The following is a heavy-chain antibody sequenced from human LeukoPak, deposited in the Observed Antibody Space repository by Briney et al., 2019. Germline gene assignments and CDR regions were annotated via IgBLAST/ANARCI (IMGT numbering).Heavy chain of an antibody. CDR3: ARAGRITTFGVVLGNWFDT. Sequence: ASVKVSCKASGYTFTSYYMHWVRQAPGQGLEWMGIINPSGGSTNYAQKFQGRVTMTGDTSIGAAYMELSGLRSDDTAMYYCARAGRITTFGVVLGNWFDTWGQGTLVTVSS. J-gene: IGHJ5*02. CDR2: INPSGGST. D-gene: IGHD3-3*01. V-gene: IGHV1-46*01. CDR1: GYTFTSYY.